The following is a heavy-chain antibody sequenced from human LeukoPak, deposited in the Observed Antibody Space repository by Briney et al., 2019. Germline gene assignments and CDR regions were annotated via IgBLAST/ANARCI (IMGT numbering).Heavy chain of an antibody. CDR1: GGSVSSGSYY. Sequence: KPSETLSLTCTVSGGSVSSGSYYWSWIRQPPGKGLEWIGYIYYSGSTNYNPSLKSRVTISVDTSKNQFSLKLSSVTAADTAVYYCASWVLRRGENWFDPWGQGTLVTVSS. CDR3: ASWVLRRGENWFDP. D-gene: IGHD3-16*01. V-gene: IGHV4-61*01. J-gene: IGHJ5*02. CDR2: IYYSGST.